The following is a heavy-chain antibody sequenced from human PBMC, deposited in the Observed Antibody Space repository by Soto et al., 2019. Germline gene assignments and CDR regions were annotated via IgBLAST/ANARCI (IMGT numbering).Heavy chain of an antibody. CDR2: INPADSDT. D-gene: IGHD2-8*01. CDR1: GYIFTSHW. CDR3: ARRYCADGICYFFDF. Sequence: GESLKISCKGSGYIFTSHWIAWVRQMPGKGLEYMGIINPADSDTKYSPSFQGQVTISADKSISTAYLQWSGLKASDTAIYYCARRYCADGICYFFDFWGRGTLVTVSS. V-gene: IGHV5-51*01. J-gene: IGHJ4*02.